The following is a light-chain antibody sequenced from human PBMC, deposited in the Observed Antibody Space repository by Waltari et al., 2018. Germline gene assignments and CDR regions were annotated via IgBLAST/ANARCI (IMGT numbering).Light chain of an antibody. J-gene: IGLJ3*02. V-gene: IGLV4-69*01. CDR1: SGHSSNV. Sequence: QLVLTQSPSASASLGASVKLTCTLSSGHSSNVVAWPQQRPEKGPRYLMKVNSDGSHSRGDEIPDRVSGSSAGAERDRTSSNRQSEDEADYYCQTGGHGTWVCGGGTGLTVV. CDR2: VNSDGSH. CDR3: QTGGHGTWV.